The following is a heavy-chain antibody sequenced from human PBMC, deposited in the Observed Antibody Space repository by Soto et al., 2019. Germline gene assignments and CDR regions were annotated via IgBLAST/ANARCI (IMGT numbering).Heavy chain of an antibody. CDR1: DGSISSSSYY. V-gene: IGHV4-39*01. D-gene: IGHD3-16*01. J-gene: IGHJ6*04. CDR3: ANTLIYYCYGMAV. Sequence: SETLALTCTVSDGSISSSSYYWGWIRQPPGKGLEWIGSIYYSGSTYYNPSLKSRITISVDTSKNQFSLKLSSVTAADTAVYYCANTLIYYCYGMAVCGKGTLVTVSA. CDR2: IYYSGST.